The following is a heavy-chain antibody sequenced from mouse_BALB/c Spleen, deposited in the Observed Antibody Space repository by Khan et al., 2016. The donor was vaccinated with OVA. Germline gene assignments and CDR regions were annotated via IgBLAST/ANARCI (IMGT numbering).Heavy chain of an antibody. V-gene: IGHV2-6-4*01. CDR3: ARAYYRYDGDYARDY. Sequence: VQLKESGPGLVAPSQSLSITCTVSGFSLSRYNIHWVRQPPGKGLEWLGMIWGGGGTDYNSTLKSRLSIRKDNSKSQVLLKMNSLQTDDTAMYYCARAYYRYDGDYARDYWGQGTSVTVSS. J-gene: IGHJ4*01. CDR2: IWGGGGT. CDR1: GFSLSRYN. D-gene: IGHD2-14*01.